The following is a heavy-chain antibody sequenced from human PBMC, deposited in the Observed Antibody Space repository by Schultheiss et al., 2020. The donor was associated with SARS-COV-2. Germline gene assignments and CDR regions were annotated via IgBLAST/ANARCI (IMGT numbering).Heavy chain of an antibody. D-gene: IGHD2-2*02. CDR1: GFTFSSYA. Sequence: GGSLRLSCAASGFTFSSYAMSWVRQAPGKGLEWVSAISGSGGSTYYADSVKGRFTISRDNSKNTLYLQMNSLRAEDTAVYYCAKDRAYCSSTSCYTTRYFDYWGQGTLVTVSS. CDR3: AKDRAYCSSTSCYTTRYFDY. CDR2: ISGSGGST. V-gene: IGHV3-23*01. J-gene: IGHJ4*02.